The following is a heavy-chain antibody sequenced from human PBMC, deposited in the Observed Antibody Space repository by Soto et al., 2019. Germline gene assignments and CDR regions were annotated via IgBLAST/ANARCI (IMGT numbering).Heavy chain of an antibody. CDR2: IYYNGRT. D-gene: IGHD2-15*01. CDR1: GGSINSDDFY. Sequence: PSETLSLTCTVSGGSINSDDFYWSWIRQPSREGLEWIGFIYYNGRTSYTPSLESRLAISLDTSKNQFSLRLSSVTAADTAVYYCARDRSSSPDYFDFWGPGTLVTVSS. V-gene: IGHV4-30-4*01. CDR3: ARDRSSSPDYFDF. J-gene: IGHJ4*03.